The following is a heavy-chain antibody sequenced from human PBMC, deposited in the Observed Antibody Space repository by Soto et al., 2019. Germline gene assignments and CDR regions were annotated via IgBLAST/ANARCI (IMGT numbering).Heavy chain of an antibody. Sequence: QVQLQESGPGLVKPSQTLSLTCTVSGGSISSGAFYWSWVRQPPGKGLEWIGYIHHNGNSYNNPSLRSRLNISLDTSKNQFSLNLTSVTAADTPLYYCARVSATGTRWFDPWGQGTLVTVSS. CDR2: IHHNGNS. CDR3: ARVSATGTRWFDP. V-gene: IGHV4-31*03. D-gene: IGHD1-26*01. CDR1: GGSISSGAFY. J-gene: IGHJ5*02.